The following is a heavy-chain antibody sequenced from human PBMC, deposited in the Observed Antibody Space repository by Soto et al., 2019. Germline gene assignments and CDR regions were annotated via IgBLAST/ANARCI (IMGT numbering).Heavy chain of an antibody. Sequence: QMQLHQWGAGLLKPSETLSLTCAVSGGSFSGHYWGWIRQPTGKGLEWVAAINHSGSTNYNPSLKSRVTISLDMSKSQCSLKLDSVTAADTAVYYCARAPYGSGHFDYWGQGTLVTVSS. CDR1: GGSFSGHY. V-gene: IGHV4-34*01. CDR3: ARAPYGSGHFDY. CDR2: INHSGST. J-gene: IGHJ4*02. D-gene: IGHD3-10*01.